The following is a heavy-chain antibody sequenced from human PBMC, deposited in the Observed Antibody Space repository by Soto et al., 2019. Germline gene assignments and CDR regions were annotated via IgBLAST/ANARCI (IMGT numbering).Heavy chain of an antibody. CDR2: MNPNSGNT. V-gene: IGHV1-8*01. Sequence: ASVKVSCKASGYTFTTYDINWVRQATGQGLEWMGWMNPNSGNTGYAPKFQGRVTMTRNTSISTAYMELSSLRSEDTAVYYCARVGNYYYYMDVWGKGTTVTVSS. CDR3: ARVGNYYYYMDV. CDR1: GYTFTTYD. J-gene: IGHJ6*03.